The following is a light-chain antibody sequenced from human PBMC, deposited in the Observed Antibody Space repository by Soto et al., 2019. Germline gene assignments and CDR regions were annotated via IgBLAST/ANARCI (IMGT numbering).Light chain of an antibody. CDR3: RSWDSGLSAYV. V-gene: IGLV1-51*01. J-gene: IGLJ1*01. Sequence: QSVLTQPPSLSLAPGQKVDISCSGSRSNIGSDYVSWYQQVPGAAPRLLIYDNNKRPSGIPDRFSGSKSATSGTLSISGLQTGDEAEYSCRSWDSGLSAYVFGTGTKVTV. CDR2: DNN. CDR1: RSNIGSDY.